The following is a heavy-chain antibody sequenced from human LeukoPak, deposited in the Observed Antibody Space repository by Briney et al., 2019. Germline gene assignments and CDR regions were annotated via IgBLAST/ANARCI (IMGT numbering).Heavy chain of an antibody. CDR2: LTDSGGTT. V-gene: IGHV3-23*01. CDR1: GFTFSSYA. CDR3: AKKRDAFDI. D-gene: IGHD5-24*01. Sequence: GGSLRLSCVASGFTFSSYAMGRVRQAPGKRPEWVSSLTDSGGTTYYVDSVKGRFTISRDNSKNTLYLHMNSLRAEDTAMYYCAKKRDAFDIWGQGTVVAVSS. J-gene: IGHJ3*02.